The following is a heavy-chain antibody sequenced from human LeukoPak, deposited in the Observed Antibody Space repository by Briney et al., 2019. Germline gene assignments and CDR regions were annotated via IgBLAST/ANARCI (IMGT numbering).Heavy chain of an antibody. CDR1: GYTFTSYA. CDR3: ARAMVRDPYYYYGMDV. V-gene: IGHV1-3*01. J-gene: IGHJ6*04. Sequence: ASVKVSCKASGYTFTSYAMHWVRQAPGQRLEWMGWINAGNGNTKYSQKFQGRVTITRDTSASTAYMELSSLRSEDTAVYYCARAMVRDPYYYYGMDVWGKGTTVTVSS. D-gene: IGHD3-10*01. CDR2: INAGNGNT.